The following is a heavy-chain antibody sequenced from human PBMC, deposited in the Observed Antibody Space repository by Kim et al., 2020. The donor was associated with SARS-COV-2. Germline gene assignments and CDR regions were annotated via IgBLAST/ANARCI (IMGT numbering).Heavy chain of an antibody. D-gene: IGHD6-19*01. J-gene: IGHJ5*02. CDR2: IDPSDSYT. Sequence: GESLKISCKGSGYSFTSYWISWVRQMPGKGLEWMGRIDPSDSYTNYSPSFQGHVTISADKSISTAYLQWSSLKASDTAMYYCASSQWLVPWFDPWGQGTLVTVSS. V-gene: IGHV5-10-1*01. CDR3: ASSQWLVPWFDP. CDR1: GYSFTSYW.